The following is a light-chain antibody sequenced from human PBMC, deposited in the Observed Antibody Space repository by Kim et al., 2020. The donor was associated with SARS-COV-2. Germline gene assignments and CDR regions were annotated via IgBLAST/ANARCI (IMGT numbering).Light chain of an antibody. CDR1: YANIGRNT. J-gene: IGLJ3*02. V-gene: IGLV1-44*01. Sequence: GQRITISCSGSYANIGRNTVNWYQQLPGTAPKVLIYNNNQRPSGVPDRFSGSKSGTSASLAISGLQSEDEADYYCATRDDSLDGWVFGGGTQLTVL. CDR3: ATRDDSLDGWV. CDR2: NNN.